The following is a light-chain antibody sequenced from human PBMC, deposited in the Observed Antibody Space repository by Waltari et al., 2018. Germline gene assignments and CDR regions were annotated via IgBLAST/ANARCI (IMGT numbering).Light chain of an antibody. J-gene: IGKJ2*01. V-gene: IGKV3-11*01. Sequence: EIVLTQSPATLSLSPGERATLSCRASQSVSSQLAWYQQRPGQAPRLLIYDASNRATGIPARFSGSGSGTDFTLTISSLEPEDFAVYYCQQRRNWPRTFGQGTKLDIK. CDR1: QSVSSQ. CDR2: DAS. CDR3: QQRRNWPRT.